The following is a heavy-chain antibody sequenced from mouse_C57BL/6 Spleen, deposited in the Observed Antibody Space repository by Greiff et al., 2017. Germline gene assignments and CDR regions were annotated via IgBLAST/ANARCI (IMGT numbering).Heavy chain of an antibody. J-gene: IGHJ2*01. CDR1: GYAFSSSW. D-gene: IGHD2-5*01. CDR2: IYPGDGDT. Sequence: QVQLQQSGPELVKPGASVKISCKASGYAFSSSWMNWVKQRPGKGLEWIGRIYPGDGDTNYNGKFKGKATLTADKSSSTAYMHLSSLTSEDSAVYFCAKSEDSNYFDYWGQGTTLTVSS. CDR3: AKSEDSNYFDY. V-gene: IGHV1-82*01.